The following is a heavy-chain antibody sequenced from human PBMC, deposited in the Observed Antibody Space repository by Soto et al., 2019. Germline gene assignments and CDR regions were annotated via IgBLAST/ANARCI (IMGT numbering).Heavy chain of an antibody. D-gene: IGHD2-2*01. Sequence: QVQLQESGPGLVKPSQTLSLTCTVSGGSISSGGYYWSWIRQHPGKGLEWIGYIYYSGSTYYNPSLKSRVTISVDTSKNQCSLKLSSVTAADTAVYYCARGRILPLVPAASWFDPWGQGTLVTVSS. CDR1: GGSISSGGYY. V-gene: IGHV4-31*03. J-gene: IGHJ5*02. CDR3: ARGRILPLVPAASWFDP. CDR2: IYYSGST.